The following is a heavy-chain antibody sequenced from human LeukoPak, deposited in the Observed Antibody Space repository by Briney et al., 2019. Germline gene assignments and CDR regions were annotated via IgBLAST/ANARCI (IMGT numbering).Heavy chain of an antibody. J-gene: IGHJ3*01. D-gene: IGHD2-21*02. V-gene: IGHV3-74*01. CDR2: IKSDGSGT. CDR1: GFTFSNDW. CDR3: VRAPVTRLGAFDL. Sequence: GGSLRLSCAASGFTFSNDWMHWVRQAPGKGLIWVSRIKSDGSGTNYADSVKGRFTISRDNAKKMLYLQMNSLGAEDTAVYYCVRAPVTRLGAFDLWGQGTMVTVFS.